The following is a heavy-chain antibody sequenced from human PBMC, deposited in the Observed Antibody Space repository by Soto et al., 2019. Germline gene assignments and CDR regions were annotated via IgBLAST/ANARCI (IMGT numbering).Heavy chain of an antibody. D-gene: IGHD6-19*01. V-gene: IGHV3-30-3*01. CDR3: ARDVYGYISGPFDY. CDR1: GFIFSSYA. Sequence: GGSLRLSCAASGFIFSSYAMHWVRQAPGTGLEWVAVISHDGGDKYYTDSVKGRFIISRDNSKNTLYLQMSSLTAEDTATYYCARDVYGYISGPFDYWGQGNLVTVSS. J-gene: IGHJ4*02. CDR2: ISHDGGDK.